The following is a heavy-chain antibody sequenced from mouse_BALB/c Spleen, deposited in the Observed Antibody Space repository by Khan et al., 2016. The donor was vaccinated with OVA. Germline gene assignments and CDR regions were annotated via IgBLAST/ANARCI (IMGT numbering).Heavy chain of an antibody. CDR3: ASHLTGSFAY. V-gene: IGHV5-6*01. D-gene: IGHD4-1*01. CDR2: ISSGGDYT. J-gene: IGHJ3*01. CDR1: GFTFSSYS. Sequence: VQLKQSGGDLVKPGGSLKLSCAASGFTFSSYSMSWVRQTPDKRLEWVASISSGGDYTYYPDIVKGRFTISRDNAKKTLYLQMSSLKSEYTAMYYCASHLTGSFAYWGQGTLVTVSA.